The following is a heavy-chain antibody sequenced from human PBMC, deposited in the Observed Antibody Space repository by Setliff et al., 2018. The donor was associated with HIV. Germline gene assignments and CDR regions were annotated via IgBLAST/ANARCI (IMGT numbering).Heavy chain of an antibody. V-gene: IGHV1-24*01. Sequence: ASVKVSCKVSGYTLTVLSRHWVRQAPGKGLEWMGSFDPKDGKTRYAQKFQGRVTMTEDTSTDTAYMELSSLRSEDTAVYYYVTGSAARPFDYWGQGTLVTVSS. CDR2: FDPKDGKT. J-gene: IGHJ4*02. CDR1: GYTLTVLS. CDR3: VTGSAARPFDY. D-gene: IGHD6-6*01.